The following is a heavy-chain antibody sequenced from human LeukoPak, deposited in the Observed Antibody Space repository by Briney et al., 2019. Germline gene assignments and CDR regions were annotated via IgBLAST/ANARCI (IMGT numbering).Heavy chain of an antibody. V-gene: IGHV4-4*02. Sequence: SGTLSLTCAVSGGSISSSNWWSWVRQPPGKGLEWFGEIYHSGSTNYNPSLKSRVTISVDKSKNQFSLKLSSVTAADTAVYYCASYVVATIGTYYYGMDVWDKGTTVTVSS. D-gene: IGHD5-12*01. CDR2: IYHSGST. CDR1: GGSISSSNW. CDR3: ASYVVATIGTYYYGMDV. J-gene: IGHJ6*04.